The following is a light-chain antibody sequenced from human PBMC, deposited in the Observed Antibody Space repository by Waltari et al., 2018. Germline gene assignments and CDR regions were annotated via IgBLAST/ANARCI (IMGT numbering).Light chain of an antibody. CDR1: SAVLGGFNY. V-gene: IGLV2-23*02. CDR3: CSYAGRSTWV. J-gene: IGLJ3*02. Sequence: QPALPQPASVSGSPGQSVTVSSTGSSAVLGGFNYFLWYQQHPGNVPNLMIYDVRQRPTGVSDRFSASRSGNTASLTISGLQPEDEADYYCCSYAGRSTWVCGTGTKLTVL. CDR2: DVR.